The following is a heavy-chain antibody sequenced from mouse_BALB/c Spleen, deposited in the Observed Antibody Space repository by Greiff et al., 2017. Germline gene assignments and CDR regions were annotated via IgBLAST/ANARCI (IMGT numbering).Heavy chain of an antibody. CDR3: ARDMIKGAWFAY. CDR2: INPSTGYT. J-gene: IGHJ3*01. D-gene: IGHD2-4*01. V-gene: IGHV1-7*01. Sequence: QVQLQQSGAELAKPGASVKMSCKASGYTFTSYWMHWVKQRPGQGLEWIGYINPSTGYTEYNQKFKDKATLTADKSSSTAYMQLSSLTSEDSAVYYCARDMIKGAWFAYWGQGTLVTVSA. CDR1: GYTFTSYW.